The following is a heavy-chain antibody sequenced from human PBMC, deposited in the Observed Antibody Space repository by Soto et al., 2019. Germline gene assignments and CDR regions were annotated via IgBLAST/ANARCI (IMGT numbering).Heavy chain of an antibody. J-gene: IGHJ6*02. CDR3: GRDRHHSGYAGTYDYYGVDV. V-gene: IGHV4-59*01. CDR2: IYYSGST. D-gene: IGHD5-12*01. Sequence: SETLSLTCTVSGGAISSYYWSWIRQPPRKGLEWIGYIYYSGSTNYNPSLKSRVTMSIDTSKNQFSLSLNSVTAAETAVYYCGRDRHHSGYAGTYDYYGVDVWGQGTTVTVSS. CDR1: GGAISSYY.